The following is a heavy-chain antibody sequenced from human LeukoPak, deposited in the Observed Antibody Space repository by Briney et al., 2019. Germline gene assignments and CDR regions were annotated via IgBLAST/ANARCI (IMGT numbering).Heavy chain of an antibody. V-gene: IGHV3-23*01. D-gene: IGHD5-18*01. Sequence: GGTLRLSCAASGFTFSSYGMSWVRQAPGKGLEWVSAISGSGGSTYYADSVKGRFTISRDNAKNSLYLQMNSLRAEDTAVYYCASRSAYTYGKTGYFDYWGQGTLVTVSS. CDR3: ASRSAYTYGKTGYFDY. CDR2: ISGSGGST. CDR1: GFTFSSYG. J-gene: IGHJ4*02.